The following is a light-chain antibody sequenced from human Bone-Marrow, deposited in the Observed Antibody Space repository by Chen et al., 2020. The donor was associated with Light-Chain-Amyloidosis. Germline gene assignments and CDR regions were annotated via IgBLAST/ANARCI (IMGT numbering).Light chain of an antibody. J-gene: IGLJ2*01. CDR3: CSYAGADNHVF. CDR2: EVT. CDR1: SSDVDAYNY. V-gene: IGLV2-8*01. Sequence: QSALTQPPSASGSPGPSVTISCTGTSSDVDAYNYVSWYQLLPGKAPKLMIYEVTKRPSGVPGRFSGFKSGNTASLTVSGLQAEDEADYYCCSYAGADNHVFFGGGTKLTVL.